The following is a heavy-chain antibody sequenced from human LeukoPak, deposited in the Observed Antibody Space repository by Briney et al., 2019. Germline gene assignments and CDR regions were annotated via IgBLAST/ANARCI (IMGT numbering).Heavy chain of an antibody. CDR2: IYYSGST. CDR1: GGSISGGDYY. CDR3: ARVGPSKTVRSFDY. Sequence: PSQTLSLTCTVSGGSISGGDYYWSWIRQPPGKGLEWIGYIYYSGSTYYNPSLKSRVTISVDTSKNQFSLKLSSVTAADTAVYYCARVGPSKTVRSFDYWGQGTLVTVSS. D-gene: IGHD3/OR15-3a*01. V-gene: IGHV4-30-4*08. J-gene: IGHJ4*02.